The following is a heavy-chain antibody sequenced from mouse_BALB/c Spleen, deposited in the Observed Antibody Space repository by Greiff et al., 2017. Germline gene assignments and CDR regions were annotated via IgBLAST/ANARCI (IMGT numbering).Heavy chain of an antibody. D-gene: IGHD1-1*01. V-gene: IGHV5-17*02. CDR3: AREFDYGSSRGY. J-gene: IGHJ2*01. Sequence: EVKLVESGGGLVQPGGSRKLSCAASGFTFSSFGMHWVRQAPEKGLEWVAYISSGSSTIYYADTVKGRFTISRDNARNILYLQMSSLRSEDTAMYYCAREFDYGSSRGYWGQGTTLTVSS. CDR2: ISSGSSTI. CDR1: GFTFSSFG.